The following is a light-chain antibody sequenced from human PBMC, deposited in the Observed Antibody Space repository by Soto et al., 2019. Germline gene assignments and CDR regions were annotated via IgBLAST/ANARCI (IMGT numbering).Light chain of an antibody. Sequence: VMAQSPESLAVSLGERATINCKSSRSVLYTSNNKNYLAWYQQKPGQPPKLLIYWASIRQSGVPDRFSGSGSGTDFTLTIGSLQAEDVAVYYCQQYYDAPFTFGQGTKVDIK. CDR2: WAS. CDR3: QQYYDAPFT. J-gene: IGKJ2*01. V-gene: IGKV4-1*01. CDR1: RSVLYTSNNKNY.